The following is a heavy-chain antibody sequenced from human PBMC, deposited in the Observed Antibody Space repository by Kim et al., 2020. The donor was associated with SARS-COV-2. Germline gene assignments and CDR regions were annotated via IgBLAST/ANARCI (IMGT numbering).Heavy chain of an antibody. CDR3: ARGIKSSGGVLLRRLYFDL. J-gene: IGHJ2*01. D-gene: IGHD2-15*01. V-gene: IGHV4-34*01. Sequence: SETLSLTCAVYGGSFSGYYLSWIRQPPGKGLEWIGEINHSGSTNYNPSLKSRVTRSVDTSKNQFSLKLSSVTAADTAVYYCARGIKSSGGVLLRRLYFDLWGRGTLVTVSS. CDR2: INHSGST. CDR1: GGSFSGYY.